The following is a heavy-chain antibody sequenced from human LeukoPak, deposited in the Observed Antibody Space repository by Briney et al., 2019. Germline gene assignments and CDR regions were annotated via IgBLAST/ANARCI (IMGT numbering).Heavy chain of an antibody. D-gene: IGHD3-3*01. CDR3: ARRITIFGVVTHDAFDI. V-gene: IGHV4-34*01. Sequence: PSETLSLTCAVYGGSFSGYYWTWIRQPPGKGLEWIGEINHSGSTNYNPSLKSRVTISVDTSKNQFSLKLSSVTAADTAVYYCARRITIFGVVTHDAFDIWGQGTMVTVSS. CDR1: GGSFSGYY. CDR2: INHSGST. J-gene: IGHJ3*02.